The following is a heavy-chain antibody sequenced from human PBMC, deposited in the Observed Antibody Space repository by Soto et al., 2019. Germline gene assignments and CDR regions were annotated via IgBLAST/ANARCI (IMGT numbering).Heavy chain of an antibody. V-gene: IGHV4-39*01. J-gene: IGHJ4*02. CDR3: ARRHAPSYTTANNHLDF. CDR1: SVSSYSGCFH. Sequence: SETLSLTCTVPSVSSYSGCFHWGGIRQPPGKGLEWIWSINSSGNTYYNPSLKSQVTISVDTSKNQFSLNLRSVTAADTAVYYCARRHAPSYTTANNHLDFWGQGSLVTVSS. D-gene: IGHD3-16*02. CDR2: INSSGNT.